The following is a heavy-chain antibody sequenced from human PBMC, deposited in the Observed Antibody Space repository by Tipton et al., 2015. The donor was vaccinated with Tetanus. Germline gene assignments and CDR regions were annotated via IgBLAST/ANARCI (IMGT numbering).Heavy chain of an antibody. D-gene: IGHD3-10*01. Sequence: SLRLSCAASGFSFSSYLMTWVRQAPGKGLELVASLKHDATEEYYVDSVKGRFAISRDNARNLLYLQMNGLRVEDTAVYYCARDNGPMARGVYGMDVWGQGTTVTVSS. CDR1: GFSFSSYL. CDR2: LKHDATEE. V-gene: IGHV3-7*01. J-gene: IGHJ6*02. CDR3: ARDNGPMARGVYGMDV.